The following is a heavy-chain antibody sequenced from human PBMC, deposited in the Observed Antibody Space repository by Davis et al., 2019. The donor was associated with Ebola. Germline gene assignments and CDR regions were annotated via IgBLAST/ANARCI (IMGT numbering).Heavy chain of an antibody. V-gene: IGHV1-46*01. Sequence: AASVKVSCKASGYTFTSYYMHWVRQAPGQGLEWMGIINPIGGGSTSYAQKFQGRVTMTRDTSTSTVYMELSSLRSEDTAVYYCAKWRVPGDVTERRGMDVWGKGTTVTVSS. CDR1: GYTFTSYY. D-gene: IGHD5-24*01. CDR2: INPIGGGST. CDR3: AKWRVPGDVTERRGMDV. J-gene: IGHJ6*04.